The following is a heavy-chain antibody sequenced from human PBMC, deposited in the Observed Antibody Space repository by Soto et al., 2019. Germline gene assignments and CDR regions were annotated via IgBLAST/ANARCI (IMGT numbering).Heavy chain of an antibody. CDR1: GGSISSYY. CDR3: ARVMEQLALDY. V-gene: IGHV4-4*07. D-gene: IGHD6-6*01. J-gene: IGHJ4*02. CDR2: IYTSGST. Sequence: QVQLQESGPGLVKPSETLSLTCTVSGGSISSYYWSWIRQPAGKGLEWIGRIYTSGSTNYNPSLKSRVTISVDTSKNQYSLMLRSVTAADTAVDYCARVMEQLALDYRGQGTLVNVSS.